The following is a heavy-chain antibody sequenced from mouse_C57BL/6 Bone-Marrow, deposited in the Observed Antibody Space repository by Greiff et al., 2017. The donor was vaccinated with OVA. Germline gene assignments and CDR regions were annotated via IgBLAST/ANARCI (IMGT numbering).Heavy chain of an antibody. V-gene: IGHV1-74*01. D-gene: IGHD2-1*01. CDR1: GYTFTSYW. CDR2: IHPSDSDT. J-gene: IGHJ4*01. CDR3: AIHYGNYVYYAMDY. Sequence: QVQLQQPGAELVKPGASVKVSCKASGYTFTSYWMHWVKQRPGQGLEWIGRIHPSDSDTNYNQQFRGKATLTVDKSSSTAYMQLSSLTSEDSAVYYCAIHYGNYVYYAMDYWGQGTSVTVSS.